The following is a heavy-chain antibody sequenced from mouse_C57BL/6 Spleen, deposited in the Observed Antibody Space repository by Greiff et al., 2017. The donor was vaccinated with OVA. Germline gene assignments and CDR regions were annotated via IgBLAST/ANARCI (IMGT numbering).Heavy chain of an antibody. V-gene: IGHV1-81*01. CDR1: GYTFTSYG. CDR2: IYPRSGNT. J-gene: IGHJ2*01. Sequence: VQLQESGAELARPGASVKLSCKASGYTFTSYGISWVKQRTGQGLEWIGEIYPRSGNTYYNEKFKGKATLTADKSSSTAYMELRSLTSEDSAVYFCARIGYDYDVNYWGQGTTLTVSS. D-gene: IGHD2-4*01. CDR3: ARIGYDYDVNY.